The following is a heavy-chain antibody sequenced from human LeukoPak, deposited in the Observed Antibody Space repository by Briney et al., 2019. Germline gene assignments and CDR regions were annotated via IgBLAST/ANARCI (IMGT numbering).Heavy chain of an antibody. D-gene: IGHD5-18*01. J-gene: IGHJ4*02. CDR3: AREGYSYGTNYFDY. CDR1: GGSISSGSYY. CDR2: IYTSGST. V-gene: IGHV4-61*02. Sequence: PSETLSLTCTVSGGSISSGSYYWSWIRQPAGRGLEWIGRIYTSGSTNYNPSLKSRVTISVDTSKYQFSLKLSSVTAADTAVYYCAREGYSYGTNYFDYWGQGTLVTVSS.